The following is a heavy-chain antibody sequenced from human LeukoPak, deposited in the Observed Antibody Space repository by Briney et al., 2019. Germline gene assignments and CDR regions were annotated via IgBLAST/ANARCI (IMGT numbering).Heavy chain of an antibody. D-gene: IGHD6-19*01. J-gene: IGHJ5*02. CDR3: AKAVAGTHWFDP. CDR1: GFTLSKYD. CDR2: IDIPGNT. V-gene: IGHV3-13*01. Sequence: GGSLRLSCAASGFTLSKYDMHWVRQAAGKGLEWVSGIDIPGNTYYPDSVKGRFTMSRESAENSLYLQMNSLRAGDTAVYYCAKAVAGTHWFDPWGQGTLVIVSS.